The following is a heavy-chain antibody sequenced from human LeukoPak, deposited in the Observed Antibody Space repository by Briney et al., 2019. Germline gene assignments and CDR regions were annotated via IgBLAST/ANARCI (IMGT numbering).Heavy chain of an antibody. Sequence: GGSLRLSCAASGFTFSSYSMNWVRQAPGKGLEWVSYISSSSSTIYYADSVKGRFTISRDNAKNSLYLQMNSLRAEDTAAYYCARSNLGYCSSTSCPLIDYWGQGTLVTVSS. D-gene: IGHD2-2*01. CDR3: ARSNLGYCSSTSCPLIDY. CDR1: GFTFSSYS. CDR2: ISSSSSTI. V-gene: IGHV3-48*01. J-gene: IGHJ4*02.